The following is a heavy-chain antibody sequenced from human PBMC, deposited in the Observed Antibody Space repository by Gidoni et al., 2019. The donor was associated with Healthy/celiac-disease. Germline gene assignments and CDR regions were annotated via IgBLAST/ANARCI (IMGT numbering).Heavy chain of an antibody. CDR2: INHSGST. CDR3: ASKLRGYSYGYIDY. D-gene: IGHD5-18*01. CDR1: GGSFSGYY. Sequence: QVQLQQWGAGLLKPSETLSLTCAVYGGSFSGYYWSWIRQPPGKGLEWIGEINHSGSTNYNPSLKSRVTISVDTSKNQFSLKLSSVTAADTAVSYCASKLRGYSYGYIDYWGQGTLVTVSS. V-gene: IGHV4-34*01. J-gene: IGHJ4*02.